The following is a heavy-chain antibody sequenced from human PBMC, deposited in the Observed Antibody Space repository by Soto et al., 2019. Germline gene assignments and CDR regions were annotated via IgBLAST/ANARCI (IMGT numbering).Heavy chain of an antibody. D-gene: IGHD3-22*01. Sequence: PGGSLRLSCAASGFTFSSYGMHWVRQAPGKGLEWVAVIWYDGSNKYYADSVKGRFTISRDNSKNTLYLQMNSLRAEDTAVYYCARVGTDSSGYYPNIDYWGQGTLVTVSS. J-gene: IGHJ4*02. CDR1: GFTFSSYG. CDR2: IWYDGSNK. CDR3: ARVGTDSSGYYPNIDY. V-gene: IGHV3-33*01.